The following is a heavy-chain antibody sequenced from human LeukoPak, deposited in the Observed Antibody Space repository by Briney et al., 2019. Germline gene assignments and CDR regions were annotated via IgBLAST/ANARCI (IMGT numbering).Heavy chain of an antibody. V-gene: IGHV3-7*01. CDR1: GFTFSSYA. CDR3: ARGGYGRGYFDY. D-gene: IGHD2-15*01. CDR2: IKPTGSDK. Sequence: PGGSLRLSCAASGFTFSSYAMSWVRQAPGKGLEWVANIKPTGSDKYYVDSVKGRFTMSRDNAKTSLYLQMNSLRVEDTAVYYCARGGYGRGYFDYWGQGTLVTVS. J-gene: IGHJ4*02.